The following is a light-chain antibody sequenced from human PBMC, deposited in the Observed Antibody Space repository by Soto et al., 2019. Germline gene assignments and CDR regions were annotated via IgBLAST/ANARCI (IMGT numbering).Light chain of an antibody. J-gene: IGKJ1*01. CDR3: QQSYSTPWT. CDR1: QSISSY. CDR2: DAS. Sequence: DIPMTQSPSSLSASVGDRVTIACRASQSISSYVNWYQQKAGKAPNLLIYDASRLQSGVPSRFSGSGSGTDFTLTISSLQLEDFATYYCQQSYSTPWTFGQGTKVEIK. V-gene: IGKV1-39*01.